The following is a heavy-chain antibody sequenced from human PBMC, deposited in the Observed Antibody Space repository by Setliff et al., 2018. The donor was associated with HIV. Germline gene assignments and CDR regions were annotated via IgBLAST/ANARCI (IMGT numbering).Heavy chain of an antibody. V-gene: IGHV4-31*03. Sequence: SETLSLTCTVSGGSISSGGYYWSWIRQHPGKGLEWIGYIYYSGSTYYNPSLKSRVTISVDTSKNQFSLKLTSVTAADTAVYYCARLHTDYGSWYFDRWGQGILVTVSS. CDR3: ARLHTDYGSWYFDR. D-gene: IGHD3-10*01. CDR2: IYYSGST. J-gene: IGHJ5*02. CDR1: GGSISSGGYY.